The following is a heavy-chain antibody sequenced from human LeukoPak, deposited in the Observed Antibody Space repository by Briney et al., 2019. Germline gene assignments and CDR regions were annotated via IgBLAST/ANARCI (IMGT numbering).Heavy chain of an antibody. CDR1: GFTFGDYD. J-gene: IGHJ4*02. D-gene: IGHD1-1*01. Sequence: GGSLRLSCAASGFTFGDYDMTWVRQAPGKGLEWVSGITGSAGTTYYADSVKGRFTISRDNSKNTVSLQMNSLRAEDTAVYYCAKKTGATGFHPFDFWGRGTLVTVSS. CDR2: ITGSAGTT. CDR3: AKKTGATGFHPFDF. V-gene: IGHV3-23*01.